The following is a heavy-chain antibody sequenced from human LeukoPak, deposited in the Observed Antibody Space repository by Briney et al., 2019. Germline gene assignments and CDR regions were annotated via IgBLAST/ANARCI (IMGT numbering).Heavy chain of an antibody. CDR1: GFTFSSYW. CDR2: IKRDGSEK. J-gene: IGHJ4*02. CDR3: ASLGFYDFWSGYQASYFDY. Sequence: GGSLRLSCAASGFTFSSYWMSWFRQAPGKGLEWVANIKRDGSEKYYVDSVKGRFTISRDNAKNSLYLQMNSLRAEDTAVYYCASLGFYDFWSGYQASYFDYWGQGTLVTVSS. V-gene: IGHV3-7*01. D-gene: IGHD3-3*01.